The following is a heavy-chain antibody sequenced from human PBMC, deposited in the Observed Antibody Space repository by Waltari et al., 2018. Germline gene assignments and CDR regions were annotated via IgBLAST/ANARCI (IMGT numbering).Heavy chain of an antibody. CDR3: ARVREDFCSGMDY. CDR1: GFPFSSYA. CDR2: RSYDGRSK. Sequence: QFQRLGSGSGVVQPGRSLRLSCAASGFPFSSYAMHLVRQAPGKGPEGVSGRSYDGRSKNYKDSVKGRFTISRDKSKNTLYLKMNSVRAEDTAVYYCARVREDFCSGMDYWGQGTLVTVSS. V-gene: IGHV3-30*04. D-gene: IGHD6-25*01. J-gene: IGHJ4*02.